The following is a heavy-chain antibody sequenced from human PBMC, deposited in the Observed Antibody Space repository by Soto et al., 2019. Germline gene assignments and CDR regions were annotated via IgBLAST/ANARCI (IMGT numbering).Heavy chain of an antibody. CDR2: ISSDGSNK. V-gene: IGHV3-30*14. CDR1: GFTFSSHA. J-gene: IGHJ4*02. Sequence: QVQLVESGGGVVQPGRSLRLSCAVSGFTFSSHAMHWVRQAPGKGLEWVALISSDGSNKYYADSVKGRFTTSRDNSKNTMYLQMNCLRVEDTAVYYCARDDEGMSDCDLAYWGQGALITFSS. D-gene: IGHD2-21*01. CDR3: ARDDEGMSDCDLAY.